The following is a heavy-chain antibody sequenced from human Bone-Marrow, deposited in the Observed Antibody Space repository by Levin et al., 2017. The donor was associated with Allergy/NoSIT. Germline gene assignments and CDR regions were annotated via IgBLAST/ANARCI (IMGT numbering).Heavy chain of an antibody. CDR2: ISYDGTNR. CDR3: AKDFDTSGNAPDY. CDR1: GFTFSAYG. D-gene: IGHD3-22*01. Sequence: GESLKISCAASGFTFSAYGMHWVRQAPGKGLEWLTSISYDGTNRYYADSVRGRITISRDNSKNTLSLQMARLRAEDTAVYYCAKDFDTSGNAPDYWGQGALVTVSS. V-gene: IGHV3-30*18. J-gene: IGHJ4*02.